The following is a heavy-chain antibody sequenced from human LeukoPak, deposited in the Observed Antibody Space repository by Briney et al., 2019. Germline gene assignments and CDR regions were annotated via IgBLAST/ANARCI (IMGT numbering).Heavy chain of an antibody. Sequence: PGGSLRLSCEASGFTFSTFAMTWVRQAPGMGLEWVSYVSDTGADTYYADSVRGRFTISRDNSNNTLYLQMNGLRAEDTAVYYCTKDDGYYDSSGSFLFDSWGQGTLVTVSS. D-gene: IGHD3-22*01. CDR3: TKDDGYYDSSGSFLFDS. V-gene: IGHV3-23*01. J-gene: IGHJ4*02. CDR1: GFTFSTFA. CDR2: VSDTGADT.